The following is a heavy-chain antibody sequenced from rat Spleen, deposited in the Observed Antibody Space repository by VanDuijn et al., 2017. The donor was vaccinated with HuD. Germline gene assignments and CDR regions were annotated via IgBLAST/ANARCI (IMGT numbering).Heavy chain of an antibody. Sequence: EVQMVESGGGLVQPGRSLKLSCAASGFTFSDYGMAWVRQAPTKGLEWVATISYDGSSTYYRDSVKGRFTISRDNAKSTLYLQMDSLRSEDTATYYCARHDVYYGLFSPSYFDYWGQGVMVTVSS. CDR3: ARHDVYYGLFSPSYFDY. V-gene: IGHV5-29*01. D-gene: IGHD1-6*01. CDR2: ISYDGSST. CDR1: GFTFSDYG. J-gene: IGHJ2*01.